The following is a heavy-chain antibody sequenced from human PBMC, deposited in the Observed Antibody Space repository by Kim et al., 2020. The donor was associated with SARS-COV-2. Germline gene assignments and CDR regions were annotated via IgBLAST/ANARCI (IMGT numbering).Heavy chain of an antibody. CDR3: ARESDCADY. D-gene: IGHD2-21*02. CDR1: GFTFRSYW. J-gene: IGHJ4*02. CDR2: IKQDGSEK. V-gene: IGHV3-7*03. Sequence: GGSLRLSCAASGFTFRSYWMSWVRQAPGKGLEWVANIKQDGSEKYYVDSVKGRFTISRDNGHNSLYLQMNSLRVEDTAVYYCARESDCADYWGQGTLVT.